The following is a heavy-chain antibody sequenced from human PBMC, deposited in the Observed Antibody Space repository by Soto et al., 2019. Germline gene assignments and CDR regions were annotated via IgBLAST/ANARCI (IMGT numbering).Heavy chain of an antibody. CDR3: GTSVFP. V-gene: IGHV4-31*03. J-gene: IGHJ5*02. CDR1: GGSISSGGYY. Sequence: QVQLQASGPGLVKPSQTLSLTCTVSGGSISSGGYYWTWIRQHPGKGLEWIGYIYYSGSTCYNPSLRRRVTISVDTSKNQCSLKLSSGTASDRAVDYCGTSVFPWGQGTLVTVAA. CDR2: IYYSGST.